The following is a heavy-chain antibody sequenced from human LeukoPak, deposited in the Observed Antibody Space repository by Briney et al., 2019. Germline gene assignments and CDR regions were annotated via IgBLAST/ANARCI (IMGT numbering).Heavy chain of an antibody. CDR3: ARDGDYSNYLSFDY. V-gene: IGHV1-2*02. D-gene: IGHD4-11*01. J-gene: IGHJ4*02. Sequence: ASVKVSCKASGYTFTSYDINWVRQAPGQGLEWMGWINPNSGGTNYAQKFQGRVTMTRDTSISTAYMELSRLGSDDTAVYYCARDGDYSNYLSFDYWGQGTLVTVSS. CDR2: INPNSGGT. CDR1: GYTFTSYD.